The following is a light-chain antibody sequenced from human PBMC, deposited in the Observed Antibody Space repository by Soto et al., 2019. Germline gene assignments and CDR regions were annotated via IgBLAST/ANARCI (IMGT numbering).Light chain of an antibody. CDR1: QSVSSY. CDR3: QQRSNWPPGTT. J-gene: IGKJ5*01. V-gene: IGKV3-11*01. Sequence: EIVLTQSPATLSLSPGERATLSCRASQSVSSYLAWYQQKPGQAPRLLIHDASNRATGIPARFSGSGSGTDFTLTISSLEPEDFAVYYCQQRSNWPPGTTFGQGTRLEIK. CDR2: DAS.